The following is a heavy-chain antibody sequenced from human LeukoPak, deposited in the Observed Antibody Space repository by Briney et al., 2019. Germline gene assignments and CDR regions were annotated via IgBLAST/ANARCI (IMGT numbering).Heavy chain of an antibody. Sequence: GGSLRLSCAASGFTFSKYAMTWVRQAPGKGLEWVSFIRYDGSDKYYADSVKGRFTISRDNSKNTLYLQMNSLRVEDMDVYYCAATNIAQFPTRVYWGQGTLVTVSS. D-gene: IGHD2/OR15-2a*01. J-gene: IGHJ4*02. CDR3: AATNIAQFPTRVY. CDR2: IRYDGSDK. V-gene: IGHV3-30*02. CDR1: GFTFSKYA.